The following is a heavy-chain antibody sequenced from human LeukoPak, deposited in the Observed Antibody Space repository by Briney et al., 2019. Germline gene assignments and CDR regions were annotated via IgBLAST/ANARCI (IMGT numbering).Heavy chain of an antibody. Sequence: SETLSLTCTVSGGSISNYYWSWIRQPPGKGLEWIGYIYYSGSTSYNPSLKSRLSISVDTAKNQFSLNLKSVTAADTAVYYCARHPPALVSYGFDLWGQGTLVTVSS. D-gene: IGHD5-18*01. J-gene: IGHJ5*02. CDR2: IYYSGST. CDR3: ARHPPALVSYGFDL. CDR1: GGSISNYY. V-gene: IGHV4-59*08.